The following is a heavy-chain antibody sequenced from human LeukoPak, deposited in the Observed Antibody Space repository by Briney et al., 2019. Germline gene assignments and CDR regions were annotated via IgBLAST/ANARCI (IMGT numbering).Heavy chain of an antibody. J-gene: IGHJ2*01. CDR3: AKDTYSSGWYSWYFDL. D-gene: IGHD6-19*01. V-gene: IGHV3-48*04. CDR1: GFTFSSYS. Sequence: PGGSLRLSCAASGFTFSSYSMNWVRQAPGKGLEWVSYITTTSSPIYYADSVKGRFTVSRDNAKNSLYLQMNSLRAEDTALYYCAKDTYSSGWYSWYFDLWGRGTLVTVSS. CDR2: ITTTSSPI.